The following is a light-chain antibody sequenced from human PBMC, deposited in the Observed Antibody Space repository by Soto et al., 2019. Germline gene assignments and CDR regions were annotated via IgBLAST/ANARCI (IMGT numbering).Light chain of an antibody. J-gene: IGKJ1*01. CDR3: QQYETYVWT. Sequence: DIQMTQSPSTLSASVGDRVTMTCRASQTISTWLAWYQQKPGKAPNLLIYDASNLEDGVPSRFSGTGSGTEFTLTISSLQPDDFATYYCQQYETYVWTFGQGTKVDIK. CDR1: QTISTW. CDR2: DAS. V-gene: IGKV1-5*01.